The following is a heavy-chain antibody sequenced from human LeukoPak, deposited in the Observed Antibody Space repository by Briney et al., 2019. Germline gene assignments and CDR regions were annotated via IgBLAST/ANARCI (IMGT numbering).Heavy chain of an antibody. CDR1: GGTFSSYA. Sequence: SVKVSCKASGGTFSSYAISWVRQAPGQGLEWMGGIIPIFGTANYAQKFQGRVTITADKSTSTAYMELSSLRSDDTAVYYCARAYSSSWTYYYYYMDVWGKGTTVTVSS. CDR2: IIPIFGTA. D-gene: IGHD6-13*01. V-gene: IGHV1-69*06. CDR3: ARAYSSSWTYYYYYMDV. J-gene: IGHJ6*03.